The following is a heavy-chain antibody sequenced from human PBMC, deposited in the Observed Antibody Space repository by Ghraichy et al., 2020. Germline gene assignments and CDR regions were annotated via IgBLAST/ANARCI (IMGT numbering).Heavy chain of an antibody. D-gene: IGHD4-17*01. CDR1: GYTFTGYY. Sequence: ASVKVSCKASGYTFTGYYMHWVRQAPGQGLEWMGWINPNSGGTNYAQKFQGRVTMTRDTSISTAYMELSRLRSDDTAVYYCARSPYGDYPNWFAPWGQGTLVTVSS. CDR2: INPNSGGT. CDR3: ARSPYGDYPNWFAP. J-gene: IGHJ5*02. V-gene: IGHV1-2*02.